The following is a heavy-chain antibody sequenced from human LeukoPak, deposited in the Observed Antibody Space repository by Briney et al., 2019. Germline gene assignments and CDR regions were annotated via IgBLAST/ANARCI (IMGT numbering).Heavy chain of an antibody. D-gene: IGHD2-15*01. CDR1: GGTFSSYA. V-gene: IGHV1-69*04. Sequence: GASVKVSCKASGGTFSSYAISWVRQAPGQGLEWMGRIIPILGIANYAQKFQGRVTITADKSTSTAYMEPSSLRSEDTAVYYCARGSVVVVVAATPADAFDIWGQGTMVTVSS. J-gene: IGHJ3*02. CDR2: IIPILGIA. CDR3: ARGSVVVVVAATPADAFDI.